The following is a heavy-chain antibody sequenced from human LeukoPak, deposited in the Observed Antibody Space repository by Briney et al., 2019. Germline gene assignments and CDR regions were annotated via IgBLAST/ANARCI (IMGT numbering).Heavy chain of an antibody. CDR3: ARDFSGWSGRFDY. CDR1: GDSVSSNSAA. CDR2: RYDRSKWYN. D-gene: IGHD6-19*01. J-gene: IGHJ4*02. V-gene: IGHV6-1*01. Sequence: SQTLSLTCAISGDSVSSNSAAWNWIRQSPSRGLEWLGSRYDRSKWYNDYAVSVQSRITINPDTSKNQFSLQLNSVTSADTAVYFCARDFSGWSGRFDYWGQGTLVTVSS.